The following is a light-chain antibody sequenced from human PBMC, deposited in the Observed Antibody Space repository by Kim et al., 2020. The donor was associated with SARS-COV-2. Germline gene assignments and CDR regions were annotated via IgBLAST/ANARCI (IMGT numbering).Light chain of an antibody. CDR3: QKYSHLPPWT. V-gene: IGKV1-27*01. CDR2: GAS. Sequence: SGGDRVTIPCRASQDISHYLAWYQHKPGKSPELLIYGASTLRSGVPSRFSGSGSGTDFTLTINSLRPEDVATYYCQKYSHLPPWTFGQGTKVDIK. J-gene: IGKJ1*01. CDR1: QDISHY.